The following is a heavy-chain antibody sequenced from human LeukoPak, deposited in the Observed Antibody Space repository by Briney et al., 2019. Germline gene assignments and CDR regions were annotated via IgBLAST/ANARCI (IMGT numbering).Heavy chain of an antibody. J-gene: IGHJ4*02. CDR3: ARESQLEGIDY. CDR1: GFTFRSYE. CDR2: IKEDGSEG. D-gene: IGHD3-10*01. V-gene: IGHV3-7*01. Sequence: SGGSLRLSCAASGFTFRSYEMNWVRQAPGKGLEWVATIKEDGSEGYYVDSVKGRFTISRDNGKSSLYLQMNSLRAEDTGVYYCARESQLEGIDYWGQGTLVTVSS.